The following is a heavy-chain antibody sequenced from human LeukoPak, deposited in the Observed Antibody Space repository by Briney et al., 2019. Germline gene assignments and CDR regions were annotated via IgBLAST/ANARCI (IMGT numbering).Heavy chain of an antibody. CDR3: AREFSRSGNFDY. J-gene: IGHJ4*02. D-gene: IGHD3-10*01. V-gene: IGHV4-39*07. CDR1: GGSISSSSYY. Sequence: SETLSLTCTVSGGSISSSSYYWGWIRQPPGKGLEWIGSIYYSGSTYYNPSLKSRVTISVDTSKNQFSLKLSSVTAADTAVYYCAREFSRSGNFDYWGQGTLVTVPS. CDR2: IYYSGST.